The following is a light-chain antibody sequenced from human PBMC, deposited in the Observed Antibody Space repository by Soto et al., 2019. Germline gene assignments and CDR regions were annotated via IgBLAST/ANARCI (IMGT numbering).Light chain of an antibody. J-gene: IGLJ2*01. V-gene: IGLV1-40*01. CDR2: ETD. CDR3: QSYGSGLSVV. CDR1: DSNIGASYD. Sequence: QSVLTQPPSISGAPGQRVTITCTGSDSNIGASYDVHWYQHLPGAAPNLLIYETDNRPSGVPDRFSASRSGASASLAIDRLQAEDEGDYYCQSYGSGLSVVFGGGTKLTVL.